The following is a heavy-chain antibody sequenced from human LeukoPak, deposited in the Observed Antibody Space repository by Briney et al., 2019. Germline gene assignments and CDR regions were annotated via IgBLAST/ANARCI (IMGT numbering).Heavy chain of an antibody. V-gene: IGHV4-34*01. J-gene: IGHJ6*03. Sequence: SETLSLTCVVYGGSFSGYYWSWIRQPPGQGLEWIGEINHRGSANYNPSLKSRVTISLDRSKNQFSLRLSSATAADTAVYYCARDRLLEDRNYYSYYYMDVWGKGTTVTVSS. CDR1: GGSFSGYY. CDR3: ARDRLLEDRNYYSYYYMDV. D-gene: IGHD1-1*01. CDR2: INHRGSA.